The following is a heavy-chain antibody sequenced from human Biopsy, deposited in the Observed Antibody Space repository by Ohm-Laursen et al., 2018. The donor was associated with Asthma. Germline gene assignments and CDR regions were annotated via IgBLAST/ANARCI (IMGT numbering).Heavy chain of an antibody. J-gene: IGHJ6*02. CDR1: SGSGGYMRRGNYY. D-gene: IGHD6-13*01. CDR3: VRGSSSWHHGPFHYYYGLDV. CDR2: IYYSGTT. V-gene: IGHV4-39*01. Sequence: SDTLSLTCSLSSGSGGYMRRGNYYWGWIRQPPGKGLEWIGSIYYSGTTYYNPSLEGRVTVSADTSKNQFSLKLTSVTAADTAVYYCVRGSSSWHHGPFHYYYGLDVWGQGTTATVSS.